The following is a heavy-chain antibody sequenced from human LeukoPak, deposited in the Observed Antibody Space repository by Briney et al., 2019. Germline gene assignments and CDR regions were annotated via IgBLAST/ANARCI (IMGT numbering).Heavy chain of an antibody. D-gene: IGHD3-16*01. CDR2: INHSGST. CDR1: GGSFSGYY. CDR3: ARGPATYDYVWGSYCSTSTTFDY. J-gene: IGHJ4*02. V-gene: IGHV4-34*01. Sequence: PSETLSLTCAVYGGSFSGYYWSWIRQPPGKGLEWIGEINHSGSTNYNPSLKSRVTISVDTSKNQFSLKLSSVTAADTAVYYCARGPATYDYVWGSYCSTSTTFDYWGQGTLVTVSS.